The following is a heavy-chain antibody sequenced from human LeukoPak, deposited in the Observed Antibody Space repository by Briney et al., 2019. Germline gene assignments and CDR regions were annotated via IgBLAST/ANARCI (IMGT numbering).Heavy chain of an antibody. CDR2: IYYSGST. CDR1: GGSISSGGYY. Sequence: PSETLSLTCTVSGGSISSGGYYWSWIRQHPGKGLEWIGYIYYSGSTYYNPSLKSRVTISVDTSKNQFSLKLSSVTAADTAVYYCASLYSSSWYYFDYWGQGTLVTVSS. D-gene: IGHD6-13*01. CDR3: ASLYSSSWYYFDY. J-gene: IGHJ4*02. V-gene: IGHV4-31*03.